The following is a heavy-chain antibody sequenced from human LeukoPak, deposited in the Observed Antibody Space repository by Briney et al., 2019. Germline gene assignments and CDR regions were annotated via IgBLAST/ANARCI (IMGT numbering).Heavy chain of an antibody. Sequence: DTPSLTCTVSGGSISSYYWSWIRQPPGKRLEWIGHVDYSGSTNYNPSLKSRVTISVDTSKNQFSLKLSSVTAADTAVYYCASRSSIWSGYQDTLYYFDSWGQGTLVTVSS. J-gene: IGHJ4*02. CDR2: VDYSGST. CDR3: ASRSSIWSGYQDTLYYFDS. V-gene: IGHV4-59*07. D-gene: IGHD3-3*01. CDR1: GGSISSYY.